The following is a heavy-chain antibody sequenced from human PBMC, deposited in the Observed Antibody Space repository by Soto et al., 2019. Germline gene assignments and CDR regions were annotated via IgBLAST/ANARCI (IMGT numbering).Heavy chain of an antibody. V-gene: IGHV3-30*18. CDR2: ISYDAINK. D-gene: IGHD6-19*01. Sequence: QVQLVESGGGVVQPGRSLRLSCAASGFTFSSYGMHWVRQAPGKGLEWVAIISYDAINKYYADSVKGRFTISRDNSKNTLYPQMNSLRAEDTAVYYCAKDWQQWVHYYGMDVWGQGTTVTVSS. CDR3: AKDWQQWVHYYGMDV. J-gene: IGHJ6*02. CDR1: GFTFSSYG.